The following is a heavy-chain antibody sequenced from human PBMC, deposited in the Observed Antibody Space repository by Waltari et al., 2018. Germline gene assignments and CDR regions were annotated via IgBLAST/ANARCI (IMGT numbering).Heavy chain of an antibody. CDR1: GGSISPYY. J-gene: IGHJ6*03. V-gene: IGHV4-4*07. D-gene: IGHD3-10*01. CDR3: ARLPYNNIYFYYYMDV. CDR2: IYATGST. Sequence: VQLQESGPGLVKPSETLSLTCTASGGSISPYYWRWIRPPAGKGLEWCGRIYATGSTNYNPSLKSRVTMSVDTSKNQFSLKLSSVTAADTAVYYCARLPYNNIYFYYYMDVWGKGTTVTVSS.